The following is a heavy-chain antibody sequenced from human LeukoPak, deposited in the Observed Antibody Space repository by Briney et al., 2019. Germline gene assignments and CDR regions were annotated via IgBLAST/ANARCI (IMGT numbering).Heavy chain of an antibody. J-gene: IGHJ6*02. V-gene: IGHV3-30-3*01. CDR3: ARGFPYDDQTEGYYYLMDV. Sequence: GRSLRLSCAASGFTFSSYPMHWVRQAPGKGLEWVSVISYDGSNKYYADSVKGRSTISRDNSKNMFYVQINSLRPEDTAVYYCARGFPYDDQTEGYYYLMDVWGQGTTVTVSS. CDR2: ISYDGSNK. D-gene: IGHD4-17*01. CDR1: GFTFSSYP.